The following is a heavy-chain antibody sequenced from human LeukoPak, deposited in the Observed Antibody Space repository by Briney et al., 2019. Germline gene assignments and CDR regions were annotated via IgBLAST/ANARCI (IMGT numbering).Heavy chain of an antibody. J-gene: IGHJ3*02. CDR2: ISDCNGNT. Sequence: ASVKVSCNASGYTFTSYGFSWVRQPPGQGLEWMGWISDCNGNTNYAQKIQGRVIIATDTSKNTSYMVMWMLRSDAAACYCWARRMVRGGGAFDIWGQGTMVTVSS. CDR1: GYTFTSYG. CDR3: ARRMVRGGGAFDI. D-gene: IGHD3-10*01. V-gene: IGHV1-18*01.